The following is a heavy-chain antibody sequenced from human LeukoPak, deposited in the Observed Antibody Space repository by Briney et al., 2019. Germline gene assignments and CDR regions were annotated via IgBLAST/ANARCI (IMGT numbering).Heavy chain of an antibody. D-gene: IGHD3-22*01. J-gene: IGHJ4*02. V-gene: IGHV3-48*01. CDR3: ARQEGSYDSADFDY. Sequence: GGSLRLSCAASEFTFSSYSMNWVRQAPGKGLEWVSYITNSGNSKSYADSVKGRFTISRDNTKSSLYLQMNGLRAEDTAVYYCARQEGSYDSADFDYWGQGTLVAVSS. CDR2: ITNSGNSK. CDR1: EFTFSSYS.